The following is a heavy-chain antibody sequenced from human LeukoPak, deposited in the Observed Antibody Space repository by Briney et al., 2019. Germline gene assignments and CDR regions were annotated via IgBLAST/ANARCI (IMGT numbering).Heavy chain of an antibody. CDR3: AKAGIGVVGYFDY. J-gene: IGHJ4*02. CDR1: GFTFNSYA. CDR2: IRGSGGGT. Sequence: GGSLRLSCAASGFTFNSYAMSWVRQAPGKGLEWVSAIRGSGGGTYYADSVKGRFTISRDNSKSTLYLQMNSPRDEDTALYYCAKAGIGVVGYFDYWGQGTLVTVSS. D-gene: IGHD6-19*01. V-gene: IGHV3-23*01.